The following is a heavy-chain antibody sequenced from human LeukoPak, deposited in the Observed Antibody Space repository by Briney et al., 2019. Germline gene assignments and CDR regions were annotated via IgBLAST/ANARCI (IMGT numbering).Heavy chain of an antibody. CDR1: GYTFTSYY. CDR2: INPSGGST. D-gene: IGHD6-19*01. Sequence: GASVKVSCKAPGYTFTSYYMHWVQQAPGQGLEWMGIINPSGGSTSYAQKFQGRDTMTRDTSTSTVYMELSSLRSDDTTVDYCARALTGYSSGWYRLLDYWGQGTLVTVSS. V-gene: IGHV1-46*01. CDR3: ARALTGYSSGWYRLLDY. J-gene: IGHJ4*02.